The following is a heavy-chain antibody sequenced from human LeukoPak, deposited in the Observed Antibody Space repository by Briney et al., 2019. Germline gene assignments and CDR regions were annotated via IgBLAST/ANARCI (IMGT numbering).Heavy chain of an antibody. Sequence: ASVKVSCKASGYTFTSYDINWVRQAPGQGLEWMGWISAYNGNTNYAQKLQGRVTMTTDTSTSTAYMELRSLRSDDTAVYYCARLVYYDSSGYYSLPDYWGQGTLVTVSS. CDR3: ARLVYYDSSGYYSLPDY. CDR2: ISAYNGNT. V-gene: IGHV1-18*01. D-gene: IGHD3-22*01. CDR1: GYTFTSYD. J-gene: IGHJ4*02.